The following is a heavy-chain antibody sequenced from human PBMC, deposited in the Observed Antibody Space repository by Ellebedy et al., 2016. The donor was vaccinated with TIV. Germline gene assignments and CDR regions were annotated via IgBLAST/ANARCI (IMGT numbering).Heavy chain of an antibody. CDR1: ELSFDTDA. CDR3: ARLTVVLFGDYFDS. D-gene: IGHD4-11*01. Sequence: GESLKISCAASELSFDTDAMSWVRQAPGRGLEWVSTLGGRGGTTFYADSVKGRFTISRDISKNTVYLKMNSLRAEDTAVYFCARLTVVLFGDYFDSWGQGTLVTVSS. CDR2: LGGRGGTT. J-gene: IGHJ4*02. V-gene: IGHV3-23*01.